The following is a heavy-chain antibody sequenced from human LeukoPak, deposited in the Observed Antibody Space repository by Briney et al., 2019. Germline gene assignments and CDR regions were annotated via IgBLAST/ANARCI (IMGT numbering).Heavy chain of an antibody. J-gene: IGHJ4*02. CDR3: ARLPLLDHSGYYSI. CDR1: GDSVSSGSYY. CDR2: MMYSGNT. Sequence: SETLSLTCTVSGDSVSSGSYYWGWIRQPPGKGLEWIGNMMYSGNTYHNPSLKSRVFMSVDRPKNQFSLELNSVTAADTAVYYCARLPLLDHSGYYSIWGQGTLVTVSS. V-gene: IGHV4-39*01. D-gene: IGHD3-22*01.